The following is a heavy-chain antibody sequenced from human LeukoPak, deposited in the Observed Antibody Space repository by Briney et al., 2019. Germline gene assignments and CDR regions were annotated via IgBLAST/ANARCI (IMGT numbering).Heavy chain of an antibody. Sequence: GGSLRLSCAASGATLHSFAMSWVRQAPGKGLEWLAVTSGTEDSTHYADSVRGRFIISTDSSKKSLYLQMNSLRAEDTAVYYCTKDLMTGFSSGWYFGYWGLGTLVTVSS. CDR1: GATLHSFA. D-gene: IGHD6-19*01. J-gene: IGHJ4*02. CDR2: TSGTEDST. CDR3: TKDLMTGFSSGWYFGY. V-gene: IGHV3-23*01.